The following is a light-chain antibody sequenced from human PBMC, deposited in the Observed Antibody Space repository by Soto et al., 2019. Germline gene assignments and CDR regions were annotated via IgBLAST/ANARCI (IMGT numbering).Light chain of an antibody. CDR2: EVN. CDR1: SSDLGGYNF. Sequence: QSALTQPPSASGSPGQSVTISCTGTSSDLGGYNFVSWYQQHPGKAPKLIIYEVNKRPSGVPDRFSCSKSGNTASLTVSRLQADDEGDYYCSSYAGTNNLGVFGGGTKVTVL. CDR3: SSYAGTNNLGV. J-gene: IGLJ3*02. V-gene: IGLV2-8*01.